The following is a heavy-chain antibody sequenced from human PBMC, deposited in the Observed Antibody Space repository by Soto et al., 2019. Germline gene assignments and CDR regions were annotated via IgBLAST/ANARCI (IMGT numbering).Heavy chain of an antibody. J-gene: IGHJ4*02. CDR2: ISSSSSYI. CDR3: ASESTGCSSTSCYGY. D-gene: IGHD2-2*01. V-gene: IGHV3-21*01. Sequence: PGGSLRLSCAASGFTFSSYSMNWVRQAPGKGLEWVSSISSSSSYIYYADSVKGRFTISRDNAKNSLYLQMNSLRAEDTAVYYCASESTGCSSTSCYGYWGQGTLVPGSS. CDR1: GFTFSSYS.